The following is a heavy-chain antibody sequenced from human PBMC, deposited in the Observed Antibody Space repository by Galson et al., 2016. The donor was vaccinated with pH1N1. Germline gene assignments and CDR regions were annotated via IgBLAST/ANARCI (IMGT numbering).Heavy chain of an antibody. D-gene: IGHD1-26*01. CDR1: GFTFVAFT. V-gene: IGHV3-48*04. Sequence: SLRLSCAASGFTFVAFTMNWIRQAPGKGLEWVSYISGGSRNIHYADSVKGRFNNSRDNARNSLYLQLTNLRAEYTAVYYCVRELTRRGSLPGYYFDSWGRGTLVTVSS. CDR2: ISGGSRNI. J-gene: IGHJ4*02. CDR3: VRELTRRGSLPGYYFDS.